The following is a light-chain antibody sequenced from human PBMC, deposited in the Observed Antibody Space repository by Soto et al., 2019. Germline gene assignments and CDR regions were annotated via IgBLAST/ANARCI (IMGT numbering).Light chain of an antibody. Sequence: PGDRATLSCRSSQSAYSSYLSWYQQKPGQAPRLLIYGASNRATGIPDRFSGSGSGTDFTLTISRLEPEDFAVYYCQQYASSPSGAFGEGTRLEIK. CDR2: GAS. CDR3: QQYASSPSGA. CDR1: QSAYSSY. V-gene: IGKV3-20*01. J-gene: IGKJ5*01.